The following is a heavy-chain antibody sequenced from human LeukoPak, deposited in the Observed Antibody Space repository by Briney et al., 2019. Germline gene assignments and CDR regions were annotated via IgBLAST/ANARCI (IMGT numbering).Heavy chain of an antibody. CDR3: ASGYSYGYEGGFDY. Sequence: SETLSLTCTVSGGSLSSYYWSWIRQPPGKGLEWIGYIYYSGSTNYNPSLKSRVTISVDTSENQFSLKLSSVTAADTAVYYCASGYSYGYEGGFDYWGQGTLVTVSS. D-gene: IGHD5-18*01. CDR1: GGSLSSYY. J-gene: IGHJ4*02. V-gene: IGHV4-59*01. CDR2: IYYSGST.